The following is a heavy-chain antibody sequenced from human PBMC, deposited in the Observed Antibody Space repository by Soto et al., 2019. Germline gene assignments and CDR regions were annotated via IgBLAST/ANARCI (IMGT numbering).Heavy chain of an antibody. CDR2: ISDSGTST. V-gene: IGHV3-23*01. J-gene: IGHJ4*02. CDR1: GFILTRYS. D-gene: IGHD3-3*01. CDR3: AKGSDLWGGNMPRDFDY. Sequence: PGGSLRLSCAASGFILTRYSMNWVRQAPGKGLEWVSAISDSGTSTYYADSVKGRFTISRDNSKNTLYLQMNSLRVEDTATYYCAKGSDLWGGNMPRDFDYWGQGTLVIVSS.